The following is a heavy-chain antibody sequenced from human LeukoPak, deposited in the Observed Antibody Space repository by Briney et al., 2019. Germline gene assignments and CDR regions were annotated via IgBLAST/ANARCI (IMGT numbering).Heavy chain of an antibody. D-gene: IGHD2-15*01. J-gene: IGHJ3*02. CDR2: IYYSGST. CDR1: GGPISSSSYY. V-gene: IGHV4-39*01. CDR3: ARQGSVAFDI. Sequence: PSETLSLTCTVSGGPISSSSYYWGWIRQPPGKGLEWIGSIYYSGSTYYNPSLKSRVTISVDTSKNQFSLKLSSVTAADTAVYYCARQGSVAFDIWGQGTMVTVSS.